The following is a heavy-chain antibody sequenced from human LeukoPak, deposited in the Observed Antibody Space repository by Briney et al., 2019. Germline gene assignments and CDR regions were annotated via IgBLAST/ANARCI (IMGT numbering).Heavy chain of an antibody. CDR3: ARGPLRTDVY. J-gene: IGHJ4*02. Sequence: GGSLRLSCAASGFTFSSYEMNWVRQAPGKGLEWVANINQDGSEKYYVDSVKGRFTISRDNAKNSLYLQMNSLRAEDTAVYYCARGPLRTDVYWGQGTLVTVSS. D-gene: IGHD2-8*01. CDR2: INQDGSEK. CDR1: GFTFSSYE. V-gene: IGHV3-7*05.